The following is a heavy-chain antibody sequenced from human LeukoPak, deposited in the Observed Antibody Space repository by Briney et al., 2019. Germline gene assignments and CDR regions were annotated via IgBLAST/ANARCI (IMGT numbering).Heavy chain of an antibody. CDR2: IIPILGIA. CDR3: ARSPAYGDHTLDY. J-gene: IGHJ4*02. D-gene: IGHD4-17*01. CDR1: GGTFSSYA. Sequence: ASVKVSCKASGGTFSSYAISWVRQAPGQGLEWMGRIIPILGIANYAQKFQGRVTITADKSTSTAYMEPSSLRSEDTAVYYCARSPAYGDHTLDYWGQGTLVTVSS. V-gene: IGHV1-69*04.